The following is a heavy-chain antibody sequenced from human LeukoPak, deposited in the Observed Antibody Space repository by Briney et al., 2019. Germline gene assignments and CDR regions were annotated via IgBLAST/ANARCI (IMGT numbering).Heavy chain of an antibody. V-gene: IGHV4-59*01. CDR2: IHYTGGT. Sequence: SETLSLTCSVSAGSLSTYWWSWIRQPPGKGLEWIGFIHYTGGTLYNPSPKSRVTLSVDVSKSQFSLSLTSATTADTAVYYCARTGSSGSFSDYWGQGTLVTVSS. CDR3: ARTGSSGSFSDY. CDR1: AGSLSTYW. J-gene: IGHJ4*02. D-gene: IGHD3-10*01.